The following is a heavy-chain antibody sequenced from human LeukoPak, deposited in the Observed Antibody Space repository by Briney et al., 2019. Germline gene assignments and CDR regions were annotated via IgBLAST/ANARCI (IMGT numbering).Heavy chain of an antibody. D-gene: IGHD5-12*01. Sequence: GASVKVSCKASGYTFTGYYMHWVRQAPGQGLEWMGWINPNSGGTNYAQKFQGRVTMTRDTSISTAYMELSRLRSDDTAVYYCASPLGYSGYDYDFDYWGQGNLVTVSS. CDR1: GYTFTGYY. V-gene: IGHV1-2*02. J-gene: IGHJ4*02. CDR3: ASPLGYSGYDYDFDY. CDR2: INPNSGGT.